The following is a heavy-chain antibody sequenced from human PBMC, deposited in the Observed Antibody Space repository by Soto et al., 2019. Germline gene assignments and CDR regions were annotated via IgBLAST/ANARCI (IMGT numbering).Heavy chain of an antibody. CDR3: TTIPYYDFDDRYFDL. CDR2: IKSKTDGGTT. D-gene: IGHD3-3*01. Sequence: EVQLVESGGGLVKPGGYLRLSCAAYGFTFSNAWMSWVRQAPGKGLEWVGRIKSKTDGGTTDYAAPVKGRFTISRDDSKNTLYLQMNSLKTEDTAVYYCTTIPYYDFDDRYFDLWCRGTLVTVSS. CDR1: GFTFSNAW. J-gene: IGHJ2*01. V-gene: IGHV3-15*01.